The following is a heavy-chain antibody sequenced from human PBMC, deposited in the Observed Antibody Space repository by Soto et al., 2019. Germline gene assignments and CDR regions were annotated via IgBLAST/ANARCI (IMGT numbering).Heavy chain of an antibody. D-gene: IGHD6-13*01. Sequence: QVQLQESGPGLVKPSQTLSLTCTVSGGSISSGGYYWSWIRQHPGKGLEWIGYIYYSGSTYYYPSLKSRVTISVDTSKNQFSLKLSSVTAADTAVYYCARGTRVAAASYYFDYWGQGTLVTVSS. CDR2: IYYSGST. CDR3: ARGTRVAAASYYFDY. V-gene: IGHV4-31*03. CDR1: GGSISSGGYY. J-gene: IGHJ4*02.